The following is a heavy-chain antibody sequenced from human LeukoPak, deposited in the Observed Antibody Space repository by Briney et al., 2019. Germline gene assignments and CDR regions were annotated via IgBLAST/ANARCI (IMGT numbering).Heavy chain of an antibody. CDR3: ARGGPYCSSTSCYGDY. CDR2: ISSSSSYI. J-gene: IGHJ4*02. D-gene: IGHD2-2*01. Sequence: GGSLRLSCAASGFTFSSYSMNWVRQAPGKGVEWVSSISSSSSYIYYADSVKGRFTISRDNAKNSLYLQMNSLRAEDTAVYYCARGGPYCSSTSCYGDYWGQGTLVTVSS. V-gene: IGHV3-21*01. CDR1: GFTFSSYS.